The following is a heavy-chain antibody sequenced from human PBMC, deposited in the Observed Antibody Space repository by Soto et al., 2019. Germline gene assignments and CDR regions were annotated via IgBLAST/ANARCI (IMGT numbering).Heavy chain of an antibody. CDR2: MKHNSGNT. D-gene: IGHD6-6*01. CDR1: GYTFTSYH. V-gene: IGHV1-8*01. CDR3: ARGHISSNKTGFDP. J-gene: IGHJ5*02. Sequence: QVQLVQSGAEVKKPGASVKVSCKGSGYTFTSYHINWVRPATVQGLEWMGWMKHNSGNTGYAQTLQGRVNRTWYTSISTAYMELSSLRCEDTARYYCARGHISSNKTGFDPWGQGTLVAVSS.